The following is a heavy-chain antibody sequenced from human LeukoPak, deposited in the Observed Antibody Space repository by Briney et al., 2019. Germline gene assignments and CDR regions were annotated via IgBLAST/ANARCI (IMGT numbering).Heavy chain of an antibody. D-gene: IGHD3-16*02. V-gene: IGHV1-2*02. Sequence: GASVKVSCKASGYTFTDYYMHWVRQAPGQGLEWMGWINPNSGGTNYAQKLQGRVTMTTDTSTSTAYMELRSLRSDDTAVYYCARDSYRIANVPDYWGQGTLVTVSS. CDR2: INPNSGGT. J-gene: IGHJ4*02. CDR1: GYTFTDYY. CDR3: ARDSYRIANVPDY.